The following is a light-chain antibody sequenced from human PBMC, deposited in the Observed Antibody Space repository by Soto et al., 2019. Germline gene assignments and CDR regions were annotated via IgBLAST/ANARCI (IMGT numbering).Light chain of an antibody. Sequence: ESVFTQSPDTLSFSPVQRATLSCRSSQSVRSDYFAWYQQKPGQAPRVIIFGVSTRATGVPDRFSGSGSGTDFTLTISRLEPEDFALYYCQQYGNSPLTFGGGTKVDIK. CDR1: QSVRSDY. J-gene: IGKJ4*01. V-gene: IGKV3-20*01. CDR2: GVS. CDR3: QQYGNSPLT.